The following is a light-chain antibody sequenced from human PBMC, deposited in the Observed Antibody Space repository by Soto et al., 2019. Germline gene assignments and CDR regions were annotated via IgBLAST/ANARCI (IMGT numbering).Light chain of an antibody. Sequence: QSALTQPASVSGSPGQSITISCTGTSSDVGGYNYVSWYQQHPGKAPKLMIYDVSNRPPGVSNRFSGSKSGNTASLTISGLRAEDEADYYCSSYTSSSTLVFGTGTKVTVL. CDR1: SSDVGGYNY. J-gene: IGLJ1*01. CDR3: SSYTSSSTLV. CDR2: DVS. V-gene: IGLV2-14*01.